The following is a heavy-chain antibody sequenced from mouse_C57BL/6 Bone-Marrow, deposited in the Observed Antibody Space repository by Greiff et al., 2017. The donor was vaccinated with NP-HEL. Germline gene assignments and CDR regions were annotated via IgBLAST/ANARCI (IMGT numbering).Heavy chain of an antibody. CDR1: GFTFSSYT. CDR3: ASLDYYGSSSYAMDY. V-gene: IGHV5-9*01. Sequence: DVKLVESGGGLVKPGGSLKLSCAASGFTFSSYTMSWVRQTPEKRLEWVATISGGGGNTYYPDSVKGRFTISRDNAKNTLYLRMSSLRSEDTALEDCASLDYYGSSSYAMDYWGQGTSVTVSS. D-gene: IGHD1-1*01. CDR2: ISGGGGNT. J-gene: IGHJ4*01.